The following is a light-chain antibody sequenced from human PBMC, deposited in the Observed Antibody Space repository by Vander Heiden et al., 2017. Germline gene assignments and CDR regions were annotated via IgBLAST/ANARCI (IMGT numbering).Light chain of an antibody. V-gene: IGLV1-40*01. CDR1: SPNIGAGYD. CDR2: GNT. CDR3: QSFDSSLTGPVV. J-gene: IGLJ2*01. Sequence: QSVLTQPPSVSGAPGQRVTISCTGSSPNIGAGYDVHWYQHLPGTAPKLLIFGNTHRPSGVPDRFSGSKSGTSASLAITGLQAEDEAVYSCQSFDSSLTGPVVFGGGTKLTVL.